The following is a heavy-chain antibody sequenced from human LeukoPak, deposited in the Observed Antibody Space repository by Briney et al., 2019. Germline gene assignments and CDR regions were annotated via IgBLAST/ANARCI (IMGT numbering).Heavy chain of an antibody. V-gene: IGHV3-74*03. CDR1: GFVFGSYW. J-gene: IGHJ4*02. CDR3: VVGLGEY. Sequence: GGSLRLSCTASGFVFGSYWMHWVRQAPGKRLVWVSRINTDGIITYADSVKGRFTVPRDNAKGTMSLQINSLRVEDTALYYCVVGLGEYWGQGTLVTVSS. CDR2: INTDGII. D-gene: IGHD3-10*01.